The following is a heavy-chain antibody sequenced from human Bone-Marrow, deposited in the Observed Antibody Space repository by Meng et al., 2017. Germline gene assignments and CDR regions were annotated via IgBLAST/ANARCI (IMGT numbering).Heavy chain of an antibody. CDR1: GFTFSSYS. J-gene: IGHJ6*02. D-gene: IGHD5-18*01. CDR2: ISSSSSYI. V-gene: IGHV3-21*01. Sequence: GGSLRLSCAASGFTFSSYSMNWVRQAPGKGLEWVSSISSSSSYIYYADSVKGRFTISRDNAKDSLYLQMNSLRAEDTAVYYCALIHQRINHGMDVWGQGTTVTVSS. CDR3: ALIHQRINHGMDV.